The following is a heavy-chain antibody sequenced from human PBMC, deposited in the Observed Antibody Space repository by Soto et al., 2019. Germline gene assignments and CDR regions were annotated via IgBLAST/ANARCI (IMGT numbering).Heavy chain of an antibody. CDR2: INPSGGST. D-gene: IGHD5-12*01. CDR3: ARDQGYSGYDRSLDY. J-gene: IGHJ4*02. Sequence: QVQLVQSGAEVKKPGASVKVSCKASGYTFTSYYMHWVRQAPGQGLEWMGIINPSGGSTSYAQKFQGRVTMTRDTSTSTVYMELSSMRSEDTAVYYCARDQGYSGYDRSLDYWGQGTLVTVSS. CDR1: GYTFTSYY. V-gene: IGHV1-46*03.